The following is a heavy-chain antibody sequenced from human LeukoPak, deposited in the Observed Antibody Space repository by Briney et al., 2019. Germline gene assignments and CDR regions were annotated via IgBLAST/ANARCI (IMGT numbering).Heavy chain of an antibody. CDR3: ARAAGEMATIRY. V-gene: IGHV3-11*04. D-gene: IGHD5-24*01. J-gene: IGHJ4*02. Sequence: PGGSLRLSCVASGFIFSDYYMSWIRQAPGKGLEWVSTIKGTGLTTYYADSVKGRFTISRDNAKKSLYLQMDSLRAEDTAVYYCARAAGEMATIRYWGQGTLVTVSS. CDR2: IKGTGLTT. CDR1: GFIFSDYY.